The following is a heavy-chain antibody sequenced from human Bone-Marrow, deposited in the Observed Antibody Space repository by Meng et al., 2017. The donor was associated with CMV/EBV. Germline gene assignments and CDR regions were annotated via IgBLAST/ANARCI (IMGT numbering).Heavy chain of an antibody. J-gene: IGHJ5*02. CDR1: GYTVTNYG. CDR3: ARNPA. Sequence: SVKVSCKAFGYTVTNYGVSWVRQAPGQGLEWMGRIIPILGIANYAQKFQGRVTITADKSTSTAYMELSSLRSEDTAVYYCARNPAWGQGTLVTVSS. CDR2: IIPILGIA. V-gene: IGHV1-69*04.